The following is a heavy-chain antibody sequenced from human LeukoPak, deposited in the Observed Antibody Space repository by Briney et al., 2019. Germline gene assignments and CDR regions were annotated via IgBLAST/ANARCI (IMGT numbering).Heavy chain of an antibody. D-gene: IGHD2-8*01. J-gene: IGHJ4*02. V-gene: IGHV3-23*01. CDR3: AKDTSIGRYCTNGVCSPFDY. CDR1: GYTFSSYA. CDR2: ISDTGATT. Sequence: QPGGSLRLSCAGSGYTFSSYATRWVRRARGKGLEWVSAISDTGATTSDADCVKGRFPIYRDNSKSPLYLQMNSLRAEDTALYYCAKDTSIGRYCTNGVCSPFDYWGQGTLVTVSS.